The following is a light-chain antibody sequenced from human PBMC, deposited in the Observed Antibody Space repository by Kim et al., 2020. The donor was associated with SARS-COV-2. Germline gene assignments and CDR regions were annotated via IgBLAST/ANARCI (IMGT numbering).Light chain of an antibody. CDR1: QGISSY. V-gene: IGKV1-9*01. Sequence: IQLTQSPSSLSASVGDRVTITCRASQGISSYLAWYQQKPGKAPTLLIYAASTLQSGVPSRFSGSGSGTDFTLTISSLQPEDFAAYYCQQLNSYPPGTFGQGTKVDIK. CDR3: QQLNSYPPGT. CDR2: AAS. J-gene: IGKJ1*01.